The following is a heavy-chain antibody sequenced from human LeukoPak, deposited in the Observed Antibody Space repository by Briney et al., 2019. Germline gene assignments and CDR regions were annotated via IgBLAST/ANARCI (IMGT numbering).Heavy chain of an antibody. D-gene: IGHD6-19*01. J-gene: IGHJ3*02. Sequence: GGSLRLSCAGSGFTFSSYAMSWVRQAPGKGLEWVSAIRGSGDSTDYADSVKGRFTISRDNSKNTLYLQMNSLRAEDTAVYYCARELDGQWLDAFDIWGQGTMVTVSS. CDR1: GFTFSSYA. CDR2: IRGSGDST. CDR3: ARELDGQWLDAFDI. V-gene: IGHV3-23*01.